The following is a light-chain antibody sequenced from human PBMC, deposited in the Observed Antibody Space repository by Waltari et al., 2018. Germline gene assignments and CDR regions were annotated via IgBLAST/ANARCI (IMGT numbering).Light chain of an antibody. CDR2: DGY. V-gene: IGKV3-11*01. Sequence: EIVLTQSPATLSLSPGQRVTLSYTASQSVDNYLAWYQQKPGRAPRLLIYDGYNRAIGIPARFSGSGSGTDFTLTISSLEPEDVAVYYCQQRSNLPLTFGGGTKVEIK. CDR1: QSVDNY. CDR3: QQRSNLPLT. J-gene: IGKJ4*01.